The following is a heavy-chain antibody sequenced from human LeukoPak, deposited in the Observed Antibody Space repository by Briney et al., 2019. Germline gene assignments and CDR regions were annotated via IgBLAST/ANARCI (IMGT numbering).Heavy chain of an antibody. CDR1: GFTFSSYE. D-gene: IGHD4-17*01. CDR2: ISSSGSSI. J-gene: IGHJ4*02. CDR3: AREVSDYLRGYFDY. V-gene: IGHV3-48*03. Sequence: GGSLRLSCAASGFTFSSYEMNWVRQAPGKGLEWVSYISSSGSSIYYTDSVKGRFTISRDNAKNSLYLQMNSLRAEDTAIYYCAREVSDYLRGYFDYWGQGTLVTVSS.